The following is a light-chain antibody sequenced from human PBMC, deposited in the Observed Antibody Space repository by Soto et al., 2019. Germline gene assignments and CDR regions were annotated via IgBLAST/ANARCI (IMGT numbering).Light chain of an antibody. CDR1: QRVTSVH. CDR3: QYYGASPLYT. CDR2: GAS. Sequence: EMVLTQCPGTLSLSPGKRATLSCRASQRVTSVHLAWYQQRPGQAPRLLIYGASNRATGVTERFTGSASGTDFNLPISRLGPEDSATYYCQYYGASPLYTFGQGTKLEIE. J-gene: IGKJ2*01. V-gene: IGKV3-20*01.